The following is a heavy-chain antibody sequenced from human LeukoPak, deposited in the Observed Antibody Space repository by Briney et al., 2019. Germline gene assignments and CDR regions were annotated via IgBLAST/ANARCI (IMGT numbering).Heavy chain of an antibody. D-gene: IGHD3-10*01. Sequence: QTGGSLRLXCAASGFTFSSYAMSWVRQAPGKGLEWVSAISGGGGSTYYADSVKGRFTISRDNSRNTLYLQMNSLRAEDTAVYYCMVRGVIILNFDPWGQGTLVTVSS. J-gene: IGHJ5*02. V-gene: IGHV3-23*01. CDR3: MVRGVIILNFDP. CDR1: GFTFSSYA. CDR2: ISGGGGST.